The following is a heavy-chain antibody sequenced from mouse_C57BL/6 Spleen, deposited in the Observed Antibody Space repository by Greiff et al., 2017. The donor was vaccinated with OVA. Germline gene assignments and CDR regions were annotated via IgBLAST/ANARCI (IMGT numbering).Heavy chain of an antibody. Sequence: EVQLQQSGPELVKPGASVKMSCKASGYTFTDYNMHWVKQSHGKSLEWIGYINPNNGGTSYNQKFKGKATLTVNKSSSTAYMELRSLTSEDSAVYYCARNPYSNSAWFAYRGQGTLVTVSA. CDR3: ARNPYSNSAWFAY. V-gene: IGHV1-22*01. CDR2: INPNNGGT. D-gene: IGHD2-5*01. CDR1: GYTFTDYN. J-gene: IGHJ3*01.